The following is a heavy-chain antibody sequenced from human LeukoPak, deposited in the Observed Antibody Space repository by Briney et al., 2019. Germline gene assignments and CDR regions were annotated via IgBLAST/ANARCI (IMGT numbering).Heavy chain of an antibody. CDR2: IYYSGST. CDR3: ATQLGFSYFDAFDI. D-gene: IGHD7-27*01. J-gene: IGHJ3*02. V-gene: IGHV4-59*08. Sequence: SETLSLTCTVSGGSMSSYYWSWIRQPPGKGLEWIGYIYYSGSTNYNPSLKSRVTMPVDTSKNQSSLKLSSVTAADTAVYYCATQLGFSYFDAFDIWGQGTMVTVSS. CDR1: GGSMSSYY.